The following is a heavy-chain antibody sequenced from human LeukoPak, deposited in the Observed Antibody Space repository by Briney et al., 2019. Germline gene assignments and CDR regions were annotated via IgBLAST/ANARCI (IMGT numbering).Heavy chain of an antibody. CDR2: MNPNSGNT. CDR3: ARRQQLVRSFDP. CDR1: GYTFTSYD. Sequence: GASVKVSCKASGYTFTSYDINWVRQATGQGLEWMGWMNPNSGNTGYAQKFQGGVTMTRNTSISTAYMELSSLRSEDTAVYYCARRQQLVRSFDPWGQGTLVTVSS. J-gene: IGHJ5*02. V-gene: IGHV1-8*01. D-gene: IGHD6-13*01.